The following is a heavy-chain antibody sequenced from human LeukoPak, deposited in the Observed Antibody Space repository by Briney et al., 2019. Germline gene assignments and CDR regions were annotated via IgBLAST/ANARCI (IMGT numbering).Heavy chain of an antibody. CDR2: IKPDGDEK. D-gene: IGHD6-6*01. Sequence: GGSLRLSCAASGFTFSTYCMTWLRQTPGKGLEWVANIKPDGDEKYYVDSVKGRFTISRDNAKNSLYLQMDSLTAEDTAVYYCARDWGVSARPGYMDVWGKGTTVTVSS. CDR1: GFTFSTYC. J-gene: IGHJ6*03. V-gene: IGHV3-7*03. CDR3: ARDWGVSARPGYMDV.